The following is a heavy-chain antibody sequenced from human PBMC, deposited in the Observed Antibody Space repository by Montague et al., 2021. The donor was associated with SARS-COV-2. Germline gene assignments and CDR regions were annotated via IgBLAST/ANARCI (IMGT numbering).Heavy chain of an antibody. V-gene: IGHV2-5*02. J-gene: IGHJ3*01. CDR2: IFWDDDK. D-gene: IGHD2-21*02. CDR1: GFSLSTTGVA. CDR3: VHRLSTAGGGFGF. Sequence: PALVKPTQTLTLTCTFSGFSLSTTGVAVGWIRQSPGKALEWLALIFWDDDKRYSPSLKNRVTITGDTSKNQVVLTVTNMDPVDTATYYCVHRLSTAGGGFGFWGQGTTVTVSS.